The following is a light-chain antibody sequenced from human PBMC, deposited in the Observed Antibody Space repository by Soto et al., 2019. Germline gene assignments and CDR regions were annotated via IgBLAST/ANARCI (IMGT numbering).Light chain of an antibody. J-gene: IGKJ1*01. CDR3: QQYNSWLWT. Sequence: DIVMTQSPATLSLSAGDGATLSWRASQSVSSKLAWYHQKPGQAPRLLIYGASTRATGTPARFSGSGSGTEFTLIISSLQSEDSAVYYCQQYNSWLWTVGQGTKV. CDR1: QSVSSK. CDR2: GAS. V-gene: IGKV3-15*01.